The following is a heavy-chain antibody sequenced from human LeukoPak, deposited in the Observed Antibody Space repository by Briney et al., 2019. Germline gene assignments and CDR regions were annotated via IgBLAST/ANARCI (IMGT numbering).Heavy chain of an antibody. CDR1: GYTFTSYG. CDR2: ISAYNGNT. J-gene: IGHJ4*02. D-gene: IGHD3-22*01. Sequence: ASVKVSCKASGYTFTSYGISWVRQAPGQGLEWMGWISAYNGNTNYAQKLQGRVTMTTDTSTSTAYMELRSLRSDDTAVYYCARDPYDSSGYFPFDYWGQGTLVTVSS. CDR3: ARDPYDSSGYFPFDY. V-gene: IGHV1-18*01.